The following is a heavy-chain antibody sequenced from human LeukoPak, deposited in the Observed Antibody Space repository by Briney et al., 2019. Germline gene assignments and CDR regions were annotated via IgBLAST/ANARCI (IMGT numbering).Heavy chain of an antibody. Sequence: PSQTLSLTCTVSGGYVSSGGYYWSWIRQHPGKGLEWIGYIYYSGSTYSHPSLKSRVTMSVDTSKNQFSLKLSSVTAADTAVYYCARSPPNSYDSSGYYYFDYWGQGTLVPVSS. J-gene: IGHJ4*02. CDR3: ARSPPNSYDSSGYYYFDY. V-gene: IGHV4-31*03. CDR2: IYYSGST. CDR1: GGYVSSGGYY. D-gene: IGHD3-22*01.